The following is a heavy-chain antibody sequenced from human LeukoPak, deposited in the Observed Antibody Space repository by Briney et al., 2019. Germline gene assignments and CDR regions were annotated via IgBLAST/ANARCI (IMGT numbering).Heavy chain of an antibody. V-gene: IGHV3-23*01. CDR1: GLTYSNFA. J-gene: IGHJ3*02. D-gene: IGHD4-17*01. CDR3: AKAIYGEWGDAFDI. CDR2: IADSGFIT. Sequence: PGGSLRLSCAASGLTYSNFAMTWVRQAPGRGLEWVSTIADSGFITYYADSVKGRFTISRDNSKNTLDLQMKSLRAEDTAAYYCAKAIYGEWGDAFDIWGQGRLVTVYS.